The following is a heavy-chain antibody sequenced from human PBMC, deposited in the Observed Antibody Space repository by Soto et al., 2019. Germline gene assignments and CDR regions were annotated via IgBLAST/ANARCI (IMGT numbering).Heavy chain of an antibody. CDR1: GITFSSKA. Sequence: PGGSLRLSCAASGITFSSKAMHWVRQAPGKGLEWVAVISYDGNYKYYADSVKGRFTISRDNSKNTLWLQMNSLRVDDTAVYYCARDPAHGGVSTPEAPYYYYYGMDVWGQGTTVTVS. CDR2: ISYDGNYK. CDR3: ARDPAHGGVSTPEAPYYYYYGMDV. V-gene: IGHV3-30-3*01. J-gene: IGHJ6*02. D-gene: IGHD5-12*01.